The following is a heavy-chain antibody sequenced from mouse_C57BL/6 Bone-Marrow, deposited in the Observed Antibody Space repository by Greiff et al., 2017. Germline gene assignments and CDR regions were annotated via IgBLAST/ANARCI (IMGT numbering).Heavy chain of an antibody. CDR3: ARKGGYDYSWFAD. V-gene: IGHV1-69*01. J-gene: IGHJ3*01. D-gene: IGHD2-4*01. Sequence: VHLVESGAELVMPGASVKLSCKASGYTFTSYWMHWVKQRPGQGLEWIGEIDPSDSYTNYNQKFKGKSTLTVDKSSSTAYMQLSSLTSEDSAVYYCARKGGYDYSWFADWGQGTLVTVSA. CDR2: IDPSDSYT. CDR1: GYTFTSYW.